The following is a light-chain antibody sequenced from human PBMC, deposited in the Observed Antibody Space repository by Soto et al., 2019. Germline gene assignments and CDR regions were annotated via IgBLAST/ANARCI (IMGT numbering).Light chain of an antibody. CDR2: EAS. CDR1: QSIGSL. Sequence: DIQMTQSPSALSSSVGDRVTITCRASQSIGSLLAWYQQKPGQAPQLLIYEASRLHSGVPSRFSGSGSGTEVTLTISSLQPDDVGTYYCQQFSTFLLTFGGGTKVEIK. J-gene: IGKJ4*01. CDR3: QQFSTFLLT. V-gene: IGKV1-5*03.